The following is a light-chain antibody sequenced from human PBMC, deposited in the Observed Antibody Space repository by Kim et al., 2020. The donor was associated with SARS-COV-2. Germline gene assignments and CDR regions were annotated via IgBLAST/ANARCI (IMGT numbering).Light chain of an antibody. Sequence: PAERPALSCRASQSVSGIYLAWYQQKPGQAPRLLIYGTSSRATGIPDRFSGSGSGTDFTLTISRLEPEDFAVYYCQQYGSSPPFTFGPGSKVDIK. CDR1: QSVSGIY. CDR3: QQYGSSPPFT. V-gene: IGKV3-20*01. J-gene: IGKJ3*01. CDR2: GTS.